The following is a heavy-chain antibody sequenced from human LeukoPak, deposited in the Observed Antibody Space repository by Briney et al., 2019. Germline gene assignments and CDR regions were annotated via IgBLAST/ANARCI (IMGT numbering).Heavy chain of an antibody. J-gene: IGHJ4*02. Sequence: PGGSLRLSCVASGLSIDTYAMSWVRQAPGKGLEWVSAIGATGETIYYADSVEGRFTISRDNSKNTVYLQMNSLRAEDTAVYYCAKVISGWSGRTFDYWGQGTLVTVSS. D-gene: IGHD6-19*01. CDR1: GLSIDTYA. CDR3: AKVISGWSGRTFDY. V-gene: IGHV3-23*01. CDR2: IGATGETI.